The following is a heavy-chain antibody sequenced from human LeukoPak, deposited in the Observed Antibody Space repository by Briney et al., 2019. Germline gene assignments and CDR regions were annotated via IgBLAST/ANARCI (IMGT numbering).Heavy chain of an antibody. V-gene: IGHV4-61*01. Sequence: SETLSLTCTVSGGSVSSGSYYWSWIRQPPGKGLEWIGYIYYGGSTNYNPSLKSRVTISVDTSKNQFSLKLSSVTAADTAVYYCARVSYSSSWYYFDYWGQGTLVTVSS. CDR3: ARVSYSSSWYYFDY. CDR1: GGSVSSGSYY. J-gene: IGHJ4*02. D-gene: IGHD6-13*01. CDR2: IYYGGST.